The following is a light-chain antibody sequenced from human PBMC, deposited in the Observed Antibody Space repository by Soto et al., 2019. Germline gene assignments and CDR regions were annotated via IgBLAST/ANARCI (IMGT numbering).Light chain of an antibody. CDR1: SSNIGSNS. CDR2: STN. V-gene: IGLV1-44*01. J-gene: IGLJ2*01. Sequence: QSVLTQPPSASGTPGQRVTISCSGSSSNIGSNSVNWYQQLPGTAPKLLIYSTNQRPSGVPDRFSGSKSDTSASLAISGLQSEDEVYYYCAAWDDSLNCEVVFGGGTKQTVL. CDR3: AAWDDSLNCEVV.